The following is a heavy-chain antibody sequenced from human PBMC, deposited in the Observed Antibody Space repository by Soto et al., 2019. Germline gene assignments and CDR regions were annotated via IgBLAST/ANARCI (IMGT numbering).Heavy chain of an antibody. CDR1: GGSISSSSYY. CDR2: SLYNGNT. V-gene: IGHV4-39*01. J-gene: IGHJ4*02. CDR3: ARFNDILTGYYRSFDY. Sequence: QLQLQESGPGLVKPSETLSLTCSVSGGSISSSSYYWGWIRQPPGKGLEWIGSSLYNGNTYYNPSLKSRVTTSXXTXKXXFSLRLSSVTAADTAVYYCARFNDILTGYYRSFDYWGQGTLVTVSS. D-gene: IGHD3-9*01.